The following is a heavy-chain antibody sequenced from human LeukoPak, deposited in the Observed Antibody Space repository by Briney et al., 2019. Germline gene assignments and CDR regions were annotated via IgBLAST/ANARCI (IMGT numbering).Heavy chain of an antibody. CDR2: INPSGGST. Sequence: ASVKVSCKAVGYTFTSFYIHWVRQAPGQGLEWMGLINPSGGSTTFAERSQGRVAMTTDRSTDTVYMELRSLKSEDTAFYYCARILRRHGTTFDYWGQGTLVTVSS. D-gene: IGHD2/OR15-2a*01. J-gene: IGHJ4*02. CDR3: ARILRRHGTTFDY. CDR1: GYTFTSFY. V-gene: IGHV1-46*01.